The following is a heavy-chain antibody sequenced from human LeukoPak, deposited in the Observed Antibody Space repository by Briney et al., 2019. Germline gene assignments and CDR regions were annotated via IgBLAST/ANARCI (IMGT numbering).Heavy chain of an antibody. J-gene: IGHJ6*03. D-gene: IGHD1-1*01. CDR3: AREVVERSAYYYMDV. CDR1: GFTFSSYS. Sequence: GGSLRLSCVASGFTFSSYSMNWVRQAPGKGLEWVSSISSSSSYIYYADSVKGRFTISRDNAKNSLYLQMNSLRAEDTAVYYCAREVVERSAYYYMDVWGKGTTVTVSS. CDR2: ISSSSSYI. V-gene: IGHV3-21*01.